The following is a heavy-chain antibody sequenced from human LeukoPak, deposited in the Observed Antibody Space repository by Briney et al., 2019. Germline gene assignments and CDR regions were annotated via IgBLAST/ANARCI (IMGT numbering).Heavy chain of an antibody. CDR2: ISYDGSNK. CDR1: GFTFSSYG. CDR3: AKFPGIAAAGTFY. Sequence: PGRSLRLSCAASGFTFSSYGMHWVRQAPGKGLEWVAVISYDGSNKYYADSVKGRFTISRDNSKNTLYLQMNSLRAEDTAVYYCAKFPGIAAAGTFYWGQGTPVTVSS. D-gene: IGHD6-13*01. V-gene: IGHV3-30*18. J-gene: IGHJ4*02.